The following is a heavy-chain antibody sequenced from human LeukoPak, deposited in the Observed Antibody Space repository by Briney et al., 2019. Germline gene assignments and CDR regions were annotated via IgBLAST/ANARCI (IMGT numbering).Heavy chain of an antibody. D-gene: IGHD2-15*01. J-gene: IGHJ4*02. CDR1: GGTFSSYA. Sequence: GASVKVSCKASGGTFSSYAISWVRQAPGQGLEWMGGIIPIFGTANYAQKFQGRVTITADKSTSTAYMELSSLRSEDTAVYYCASGGRVRHFDYWGQGTLVTVSS. V-gene: IGHV1-69*06. CDR2: IIPIFGTA. CDR3: ASGGRVRHFDY.